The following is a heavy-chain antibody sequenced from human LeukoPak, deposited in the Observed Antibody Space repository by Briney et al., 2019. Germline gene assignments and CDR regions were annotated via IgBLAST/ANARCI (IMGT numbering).Heavy chain of an antibody. V-gene: IGHV4-61*02. CDR2: IYTSGST. CDR3: ARDKGITMVRGRNNWFDP. D-gene: IGHD3-10*01. J-gene: IGHJ5*02. CDR1: GGSIGSGSYY. Sequence: PSQTLSLTCTVSGGSIGSGSYYWSWIRQPAGKGLEWIGRIYTSGSTNYNPSLKSRVTISVDTSKNQFSLKLSSVTAADTAVYYCARDKGITMVRGRNNWFDPWGQGTLVTVSS.